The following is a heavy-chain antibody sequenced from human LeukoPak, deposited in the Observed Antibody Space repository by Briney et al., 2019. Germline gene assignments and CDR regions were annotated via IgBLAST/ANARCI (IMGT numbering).Heavy chain of an antibody. Sequence: PGRSLRLSCAASGFTFSSYGMHWVRQAPGKGLEWVAVIWYDGSNKYYADSVKGRFTISRDNSKNTLYLQMNSLRAEDTAVYCCARAASLWNPESIDYWGQGTLVTVSS. CDR3: ARAASLWNPESIDY. J-gene: IGHJ4*02. V-gene: IGHV3-33*01. D-gene: IGHD1-1*01. CDR2: IWYDGSNK. CDR1: GFTFSSYG.